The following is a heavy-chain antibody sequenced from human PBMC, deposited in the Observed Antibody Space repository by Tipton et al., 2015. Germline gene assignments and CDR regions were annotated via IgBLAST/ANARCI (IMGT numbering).Heavy chain of an antibody. V-gene: IGHV4-61*01. D-gene: IGHD5-24*01. CDR3: ARDLEHGMDV. CDR1: GGSVTSGSSY. Sequence: GLVKPSENLSLTCTVSGGSVTSGSSYWSWIRQPPGKGLEWIVYISYTDGALYNPALKSRVTISVDTSKNQFSLTLNSAAAADTAVYYCARDLEHGMDVWGHGTTVTVSS. J-gene: IGHJ6*02. CDR2: ISYTDGA.